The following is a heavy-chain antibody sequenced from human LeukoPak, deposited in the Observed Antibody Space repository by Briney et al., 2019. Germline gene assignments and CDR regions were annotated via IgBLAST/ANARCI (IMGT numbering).Heavy chain of an antibody. Sequence: GGSLRLSCAASGFIFSTYSMNWVRQAPGKGLEWVSSISSSSSYIYYADSVKGRFTISRDNSKNTLYPQMNSLRADDTAVYYCAKVRYQLLIDYWGQGTLVTVSS. CDR2: ISSSSSYI. J-gene: IGHJ4*02. CDR3: AKVRYQLLIDY. D-gene: IGHD2-2*01. CDR1: GFIFSTYS. V-gene: IGHV3-21*01.